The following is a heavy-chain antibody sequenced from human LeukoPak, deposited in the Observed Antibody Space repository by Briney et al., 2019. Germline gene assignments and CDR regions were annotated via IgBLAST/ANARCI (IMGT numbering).Heavy chain of an antibody. J-gene: IGHJ5*02. D-gene: IGHD2-2*01. CDR3: ARGGSNIVVVPAANWFDP. CDR2: INHSGST. CDR1: GGSLSGYY. Sequence: SETLSLTCAVYGGSLSGYYWSWIRQPPGKGLEWIGEINHSGSTNYNPSLKSRVTISVDTSKNQFSLKLSSVTAADTAVYYCARGGSNIVVVPAANWFDPWGQGTLVTVSS. V-gene: IGHV4-34*01.